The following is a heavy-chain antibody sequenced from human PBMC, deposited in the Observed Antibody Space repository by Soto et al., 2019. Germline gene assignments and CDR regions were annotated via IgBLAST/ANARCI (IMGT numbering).Heavy chain of an antibody. CDR1: GFTFNTYD. Sequence: EVQLVESGGGLVKPGGSLRLSCAASGFTFNTYDMNWVRQAPGKGLEWVSSITTSSAYIYYADSLKGRITISRDNAKNSLFLQRNSLRAEDTAVYYCVRSGTARLLRHSWFDTWGQGTLVTVSP. V-gene: IGHV3-21*01. D-gene: IGHD2-21*01. CDR2: ITTSSAYI. J-gene: IGHJ5*02. CDR3: VRSGTARLLRHSWFDT.